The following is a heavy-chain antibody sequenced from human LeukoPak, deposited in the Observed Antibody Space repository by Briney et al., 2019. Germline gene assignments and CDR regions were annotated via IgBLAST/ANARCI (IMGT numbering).Heavy chain of an antibody. CDR3: ARDRGNPQLGWYFDL. CDR2: ISAYNGNT. V-gene: IGHV1-18*01. J-gene: IGHJ2*01. Sequence: ASVKVSCKASGYTLTSYGISWMRQAPGQGPEWMGCISAYNGNTNYAQKFQGRVTMTTDTSTTTAYMELRSLRFDDTAVYYCARDRGNPQLGWYFDLWGRGTLVTVSS. D-gene: IGHD3-16*01. CDR1: GYTLTSYG.